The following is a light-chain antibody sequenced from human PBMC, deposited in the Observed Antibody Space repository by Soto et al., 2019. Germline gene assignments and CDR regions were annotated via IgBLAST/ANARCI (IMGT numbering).Light chain of an antibody. CDR2: DVS. V-gene: IGLV2-14*01. CDR1: NSDVGGYNF. CDR3: SSYTSSSIPYV. Sequence: QSALTQPASVSGSPGQSITISCTGTNSDVGGYNFVSWYQQHPGKAPKLMIYDVSNRPSGVSNRFSGSKSGNTASRNISGLQAEDEADYYCSSYTSSSIPYVFGIGTKVTVL. J-gene: IGLJ1*01.